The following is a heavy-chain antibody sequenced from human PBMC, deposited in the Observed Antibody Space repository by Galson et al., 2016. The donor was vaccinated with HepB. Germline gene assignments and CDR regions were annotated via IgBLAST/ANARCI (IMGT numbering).Heavy chain of an antibody. CDR2: FFYSASI. D-gene: IGHD3-22*01. V-gene: IGHV4-39*01. Sequence: LSLTCTVSGASISSGNFSWVWIRQPPGEGLEWIGTFFYSASIHYKPFLKSRVTISVDSSKNQVSLKVRSVTAADTAVYYCARRRRYYDSSGYSYYGLDVWGEGTRSPSPQ. CDR3: ARRRRYYDSSGYSYYGLDV. CDR1: GASISSGNFS. J-gene: IGHJ6*04.